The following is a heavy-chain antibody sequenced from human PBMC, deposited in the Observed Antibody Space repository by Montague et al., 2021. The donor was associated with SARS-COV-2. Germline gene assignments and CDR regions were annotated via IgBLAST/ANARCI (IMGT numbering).Heavy chain of an antibody. CDR2: INHSGTT. V-gene: IGHV4-34*01. CDR1: GGSFSAYS. Sequence: SETLSLTCAVYGGSFSAYSWSWIRQPPGRGLEWIGEINHSGTTNYKSSLESRLSMSVDTSKNQFSLNLSSVTAADTAVYFCSRTYRGTFDSWGQGILVTVSS. CDR3: SRTYRGTFDS. J-gene: IGHJ4*02. D-gene: IGHD1-7*01.